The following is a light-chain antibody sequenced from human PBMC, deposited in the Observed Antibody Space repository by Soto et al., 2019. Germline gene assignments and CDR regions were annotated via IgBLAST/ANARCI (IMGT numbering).Light chain of an antibody. Sequence: DIVMTQSPLSLPVTPGEPASISCRSSQSLLHSNGYIYLNWFLQRPGQSPQLLIYLGSSRASGVPDRCSGSGSGTDFTLKISRVEAEDLGVYYCMQTLQTPLTFGGGTKVEIK. CDR1: QSLLHSNGYIY. V-gene: IGKV2-28*01. J-gene: IGKJ4*01. CDR2: LGS. CDR3: MQTLQTPLT.